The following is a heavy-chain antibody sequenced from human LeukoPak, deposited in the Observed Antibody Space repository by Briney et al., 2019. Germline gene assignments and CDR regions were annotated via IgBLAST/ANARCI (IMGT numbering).Heavy chain of an antibody. CDR1: GYTFTSYD. V-gene: IGHV1-8*03. D-gene: IGHD6-19*01. J-gene: IGHJ6*03. CDR2: MNPNSGNT. Sequence: ASVKVSCKASGYTFTSYDINWVRQATGQGLEWMGWMNPNSGNTGYAQKFQGRVTITRNTSISTAYMELSSLRSEDTAVYYCARDWAPVAGTFYYYMDVWGKGTTVTVSS. CDR3: ARDWAPVAGTFYYYMDV.